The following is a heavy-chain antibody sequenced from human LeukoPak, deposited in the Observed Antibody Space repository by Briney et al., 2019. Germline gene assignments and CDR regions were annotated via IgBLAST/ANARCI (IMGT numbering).Heavy chain of an antibody. Sequence: ASVKVSCKASGYTFTSYGISWVRQAPGQGLEWMGWISAYSGNTNYAQKLQGRVTMTTDTSTSTAYMELRSLRSDDTAVYYCARSNAVSGYSYGSDYWGQGTLVTVSS. V-gene: IGHV1-18*04. D-gene: IGHD5-18*01. J-gene: IGHJ4*02. CDR3: ARSNAVSGYSYGSDY. CDR2: ISAYSGNT. CDR1: GYTFTSYG.